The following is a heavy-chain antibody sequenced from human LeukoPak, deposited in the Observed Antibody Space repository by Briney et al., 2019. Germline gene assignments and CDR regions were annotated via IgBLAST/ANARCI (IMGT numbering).Heavy chain of an antibody. J-gene: IGHJ6*02. CDR2: MYYSGST. CDR1: GASISSGGYY. Sequence: SETLSLTCSVSGASISSGGYYWSWIRQHTGKGLEWIGYMYYSGSTYYNPSLTSRVTISVDTSKNQFSLKLSSVTAADTAVYYYARGHDFWSGPDVWGQGTTVTVSS. CDR3: ARGHDFWSGPDV. V-gene: IGHV4-31*03. D-gene: IGHD3-3*01.